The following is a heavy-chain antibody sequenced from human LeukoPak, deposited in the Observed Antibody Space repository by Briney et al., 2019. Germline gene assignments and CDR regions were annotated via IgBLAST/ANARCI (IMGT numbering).Heavy chain of an antibody. D-gene: IGHD3-16*01. CDR3: ARGFGRNYFDY. Sequence: GGSLRLSCAASGFTFSSYSMNWVRQAPGKGLEWVSSISSSSSYIYYADSVKGRFTISRDNAKNSLYLQMNSLRAEDTAVYYCARGFGRNYFDYWGQGPWSPSPQ. J-gene: IGHJ4*02. V-gene: IGHV3-21*01. CDR2: ISSSSSYI. CDR1: GFTFSSYS.